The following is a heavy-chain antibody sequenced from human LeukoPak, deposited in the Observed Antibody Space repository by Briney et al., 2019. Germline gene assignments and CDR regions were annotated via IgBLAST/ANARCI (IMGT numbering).Heavy chain of an antibody. CDR1: GFTFSSYE. CDR3: AKTSTGATRGAFDI. V-gene: IGHV3-21*01. Sequence: PGGSLRLACAASGFTFSSYEMNWVRQAPGEGLEWVSSISSSSSYIYYADSVKGRFTISRDNAKNSLYLQMNSLRAEDTAVYYCAKTSTGATRGAFDIWGQGTMVTVSS. CDR2: ISSSSSYI. J-gene: IGHJ3*02. D-gene: IGHD1-26*01.